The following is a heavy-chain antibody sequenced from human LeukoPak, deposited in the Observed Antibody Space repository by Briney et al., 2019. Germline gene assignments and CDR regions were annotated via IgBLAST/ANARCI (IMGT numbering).Heavy chain of an antibody. CDR1: RYTLTGYY. Sequence: GASVKVSCKAPRYTLTGYYMHSVRQAPGQGLEWMGWINPNSGGTNYAQKFLGRVTLTRDTSISTAYMDLSGLRSDDTAVYYCARETLYWGHGTLVTVSS. CDR2: INPNSGGT. J-gene: IGHJ4*01. D-gene: IGHD4-23*01. CDR3: ARETLY. V-gene: IGHV1-2*02.